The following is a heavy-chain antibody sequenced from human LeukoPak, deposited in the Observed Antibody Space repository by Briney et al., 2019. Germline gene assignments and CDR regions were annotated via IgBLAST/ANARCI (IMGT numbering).Heavy chain of an antibody. V-gene: IGHV3-23*01. Sequence: GGSLRPSCAASGFTFSSYAMSWVRQAPGKGLEWVSVISGSGGSTYYADSVKGRFTISRDNSKKTLYLQMNSLRDEDMAVYYCAKDRIAVAGNGYFDYWGQGTLVTVSS. CDR1: GFTFSSYA. J-gene: IGHJ4*02. CDR2: ISGSGGST. D-gene: IGHD6-19*01. CDR3: AKDRIAVAGNGYFDY.